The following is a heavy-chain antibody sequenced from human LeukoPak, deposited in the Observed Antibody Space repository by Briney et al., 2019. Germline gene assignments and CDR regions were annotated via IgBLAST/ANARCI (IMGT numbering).Heavy chain of an antibody. V-gene: IGHV3-7*01. CDR1: GFTFSSYW. CDR3: VRDLGGRSGH. J-gene: IGHJ4*02. CDR2: INQDGSQK. Sequence: GGSLRLSCTASGFTFSSYWMSWVRQAPGKGLEWVANINQDGSQKYYVDSVKGRFTISRDNAKNTLYLQMNSLRAEDTAVYYCVRDLGGRSGHWGQGTLVTVSS. D-gene: IGHD1-26*01.